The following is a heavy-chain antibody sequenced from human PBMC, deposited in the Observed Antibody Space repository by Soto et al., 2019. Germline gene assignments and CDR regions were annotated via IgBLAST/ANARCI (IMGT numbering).Heavy chain of an antibody. V-gene: IGHV1-69*12. J-gene: IGHJ6*02. CDR3: ASSVAKYYYYGMDV. CDR1: GGTFSSYA. D-gene: IGHD5-12*01. CDR2: IIPIFGTA. Sequence: QVQLVQSGAEVKKPWSSVKVSCKASGGTFSSYAISWVRQAPGLGLEWMGGIIPIFGTANYAQKFQGRVTITADESTSTASMELSSLRSEDTAVYYCASSVAKYYYYGMDVWGQGTTVTVSS.